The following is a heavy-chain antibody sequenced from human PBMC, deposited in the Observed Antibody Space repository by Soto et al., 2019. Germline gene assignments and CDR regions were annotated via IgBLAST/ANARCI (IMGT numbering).Heavy chain of an antibody. V-gene: IGHV3-30*03. Sequence: PAESLRPAYQPSGFTFSTSGLHWIRQAPGMGLEWVAVISYDGSNKYYADSVKGRFTISRDNSKNTLYLQMSSLRAEDTAVYYCARVSQSGCLDYWGQGT. J-gene: IGHJ4*02. CDR3: ARVSQSGCLDY. CDR2: ISYDGSNK. CDR1: GFTFSTSG. D-gene: IGHD6-19*01.